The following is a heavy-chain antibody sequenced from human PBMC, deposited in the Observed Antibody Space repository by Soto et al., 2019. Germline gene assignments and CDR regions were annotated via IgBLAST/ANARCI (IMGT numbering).Heavy chain of an antibody. CDR2: IGTAGDT. Sequence: GGSLRLSCAASGFTFSSYDMHWVRQATGKGLEWVSAIGTAGDTYYPGSVKGRFTISRENAKNSLYLQMNSLRAGDTAVYYCAREKRRLRFKSGAFDIWGQGTMVTVSS. D-gene: IGHD4-17*01. CDR3: AREKRRLRFKSGAFDI. J-gene: IGHJ3*02. V-gene: IGHV3-13*01. CDR1: GFTFSSYD.